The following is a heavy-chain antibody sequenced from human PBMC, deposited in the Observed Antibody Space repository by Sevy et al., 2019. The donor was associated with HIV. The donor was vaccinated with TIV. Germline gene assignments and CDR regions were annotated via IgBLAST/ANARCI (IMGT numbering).Heavy chain of an antibody. V-gene: IGHV4-39*01. CDR2: IYNSGAT. D-gene: IGHD4-17*01. CDR3: ARPQHFSGDYADYAFDL. CDR1: GGSVSNPNYY. J-gene: IGHJ3*01. Sequence: SETLSLTCSVSGGSVSNPNYYWGWIRQPPGKGLEWIGSIYNSGATSYNPSHESRVTTSVDTSNHRFSLIFPSAPAADTAVYYCARPQHFSGDYADYAFDLWGQGTMVTVSS.